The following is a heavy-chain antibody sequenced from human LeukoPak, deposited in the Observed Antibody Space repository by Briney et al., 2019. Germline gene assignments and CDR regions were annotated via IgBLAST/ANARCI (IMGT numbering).Heavy chain of an antibody. CDR2: INYSGTT. Sequence: SETLSLTCTVSGGAIISDNFYWGRVRQPPGKGLEWVGSINYSGTTYYNPSLRSRVSISVDTSRTQFFLTLNSVTAADTAVYYCGRLFDSWGQGILVTVSS. CDR3: GRLFDS. V-gene: IGHV4-39*01. CDR1: GGAIISDNFY. J-gene: IGHJ4*02.